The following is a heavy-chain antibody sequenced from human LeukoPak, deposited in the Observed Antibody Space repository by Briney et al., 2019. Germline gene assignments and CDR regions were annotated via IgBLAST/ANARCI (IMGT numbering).Heavy chain of an antibody. V-gene: IGHV3-30-3*01. Sequence: GRSPRLSCAASGFTFSSYAMHWVRQAPGKGLEWVAVISYDGSNKYYADSVKGRFTISRDNSKNTLYLQMNSLRAEDTAVYYCARDEQWLAQDWGQGTLVTVSS. D-gene: IGHD6-19*01. CDR3: ARDEQWLAQD. CDR2: ISYDGSNK. J-gene: IGHJ4*02. CDR1: GFTFSSYA.